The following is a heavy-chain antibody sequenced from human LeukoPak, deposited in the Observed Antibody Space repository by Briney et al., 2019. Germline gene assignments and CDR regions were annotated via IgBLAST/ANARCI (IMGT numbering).Heavy chain of an antibody. D-gene: IGHD3-16*01. J-gene: IGHJ6*02. V-gene: IGHV3-7*03. CDR1: GFTFSSYW. CDR2: INHNGNVN. CDR3: ARGGGLDV. Sequence: GGSLRLSCAASGFTFSSYWMNWDRQAPGKGLEWVASINHNGNVNYYVDSVKGRFTLSRDNGKNSLYLQMSNLRAEDTAVYFCARGGGLDVWGQGATVTVSS.